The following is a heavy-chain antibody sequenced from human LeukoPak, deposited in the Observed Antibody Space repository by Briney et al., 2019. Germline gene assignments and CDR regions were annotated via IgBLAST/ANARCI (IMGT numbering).Heavy chain of an antibody. CDR2: INHSGST. D-gene: IGHD3-22*01. Sequence: SETLSLTCAVYGGSFSGYYWSWIRQPPGKGLEWIGEINHSGSTNYNPSLKSRVTIAVDTSKNQFSLKLSSVTAADTAVYYCARHGSSGSYYGSYFDYWGQGTLVTVSS. V-gene: IGHV4-34*01. CDR3: ARHGSSGSYYGSYFDY. CDR1: GGSFSGYY. J-gene: IGHJ4*02.